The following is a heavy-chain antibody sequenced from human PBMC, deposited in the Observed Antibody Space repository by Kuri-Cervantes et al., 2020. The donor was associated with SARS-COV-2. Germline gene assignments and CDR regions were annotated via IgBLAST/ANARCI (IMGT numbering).Heavy chain of an antibody. J-gene: IGHJ2*01. D-gene: IGHD6-6*01. CDR1: GGSLNNFY. Sequence: SQTLSLTCAVYGGSLNNFYWSWIRQPPGKGLEWIGYIYYSGSTNYNPSLKSRVTISVDTSKNQFSLKLSSVTAADTAVYYCAQSRSIAARRPWYFDLWGRGTLVTVSS. V-gene: IGHV4-59*01. CDR3: AQSRSIAARRPWYFDL. CDR2: IYYSGST.